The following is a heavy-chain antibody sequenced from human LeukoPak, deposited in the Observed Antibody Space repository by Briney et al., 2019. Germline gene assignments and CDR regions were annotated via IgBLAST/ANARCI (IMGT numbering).Heavy chain of an antibody. J-gene: IGHJ3*02. Sequence: SETLSLTCTVSGGSISSNSFYWGWIRQPPGKGLEWIGSIYHSGSTYYNPSLKSRVTISVDTSKNQFSLKLSSVTAADTAVYYCARCRNYYGSGSPAAFDIWGQGTMVTVSS. CDR2: IYHSGST. V-gene: IGHV4-39*07. CDR1: GGSISSNSFY. CDR3: ARCRNYYGSGSPAAFDI. D-gene: IGHD3-10*01.